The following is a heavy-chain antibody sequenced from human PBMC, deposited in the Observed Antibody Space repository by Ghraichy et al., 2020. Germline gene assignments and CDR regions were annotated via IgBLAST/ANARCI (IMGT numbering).Heavy chain of an antibody. J-gene: IGHJ6*02. Sequence: SETLSLTCTVSGGSISSYYWSWNRQPAGKGLEWIGRIYTSGSTNYNPSLKSRVTMSVDTSKNQFSLKLSSVTDAVTAVYYCARVAGSYYYYGMDVWGQGTTVTVSS. V-gene: IGHV4-4*07. CDR1: GGSISSYY. CDR2: IYTSGST. D-gene: IGHD6-13*01. CDR3: ARVAGSYYYYGMDV.